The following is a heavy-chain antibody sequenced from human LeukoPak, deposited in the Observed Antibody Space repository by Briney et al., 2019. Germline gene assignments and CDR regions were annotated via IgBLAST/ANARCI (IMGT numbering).Heavy chain of an antibody. CDR3: AKDIGTNGVCYDY. V-gene: IGHV3-30*02. CDR2: IRYDGSNK. D-gene: IGHD2-8*01. CDR1: GFTFSSYG. Sequence: GGSLRLSCAASGFTFSSYGMHWVRQAPGKGLEWVAFIRYDGSNKYYADSVKGRFTISRDNSKNTLYLQMNSLRAEDTAVYYCAKDIGTNGVCYDYWGQGTLDTVSS. J-gene: IGHJ4*02.